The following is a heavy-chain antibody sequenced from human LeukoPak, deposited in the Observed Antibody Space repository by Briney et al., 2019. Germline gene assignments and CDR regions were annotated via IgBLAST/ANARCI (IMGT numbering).Heavy chain of an antibody. Sequence: SGTLSLTCTVSGGSISSGDYYWSWIRQPPGKGLEWIGYIYYSGSTYYNPSLKSRVTISVDTSKNQFSLKLSSVTAADTAVYYCARDTVRRYCSSTSCYADYYYYGMDVWGQGTTVTVSS. CDR1: GGSISSGDYY. CDR3: ARDTVRRYCSSTSCYADYYYYGMDV. CDR2: IYYSGST. J-gene: IGHJ6*02. D-gene: IGHD2-2*01. V-gene: IGHV4-30-4*01.